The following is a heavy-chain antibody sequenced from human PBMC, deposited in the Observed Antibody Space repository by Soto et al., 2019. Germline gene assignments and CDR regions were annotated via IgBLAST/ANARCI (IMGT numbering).Heavy chain of an antibody. J-gene: IGHJ4*02. D-gene: IGHD3-22*01. CDR2: IIPIFGTA. CDR3: AADSYDSSGYKDY. V-gene: IGHV1-69*13. CDR1: GGTFSGSA. Sequence: ASVKVSCRGSGGTFSGSAIRWVRQAPGQGLEWMGGIIPIFGTANYAQKFQGRVTITADESTSTAHMELSSMRSEDKAVYYCAADSYDSSGYKDYWGQGTLVTVSS.